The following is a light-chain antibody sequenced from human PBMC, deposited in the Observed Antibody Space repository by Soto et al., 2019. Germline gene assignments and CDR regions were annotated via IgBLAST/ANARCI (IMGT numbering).Light chain of an antibody. CDR3: QQYGISPYT. J-gene: IGKJ2*01. Sequence: EIVLTQSPGTLSLSPGERATLSCRASQSFGSRNLAWYQQKPGQAPRLLIYGASSRATGIPDRFSGSGSGTDFTLTISRLEPEDFAVYYCQQYGISPYTFGQGTKLEIK. CDR1: QSFGSRN. CDR2: GAS. V-gene: IGKV3-20*01.